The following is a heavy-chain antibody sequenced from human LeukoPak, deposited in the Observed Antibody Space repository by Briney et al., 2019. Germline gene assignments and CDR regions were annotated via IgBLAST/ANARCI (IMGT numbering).Heavy chain of an antibody. D-gene: IGHD5-12*01. J-gene: IGHJ4*02. CDR1: GYTFTRYY. CDR2: INPNSGGT. CDR3: ARGRTPPYDEHPYYFDY. V-gene: IGHV1-2*02. Sequence: ASVKVSCKASGYTFTRYYMHWVRQAPGQRLDRMGWINPNSGGTNYAQKFQGRVTMTRDTSISTAYMELSRLRSDDTAVYYCARGRTPPYDEHPYYFDYWGQGTLSPSPQ.